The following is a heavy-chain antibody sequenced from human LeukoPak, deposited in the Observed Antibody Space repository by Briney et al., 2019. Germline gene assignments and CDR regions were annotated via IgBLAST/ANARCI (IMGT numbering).Heavy chain of an antibody. CDR1: GFTFSNYG. CDR3: AKASYDFWSGFPDS. J-gene: IGHJ4*02. D-gene: IGHD3-3*01. CDR2: IRYDGSNK. Sequence: GGSLRLSCAASGFTFSNYGMHWVRQAPGKGLEWVAFIRYDGSNKYYADSVKGRLTISRDTSKNTLYLQMNSLRAEDTAVYYCAKASYDFWSGFPDSWGQGTLVTVSS. V-gene: IGHV3-30*02.